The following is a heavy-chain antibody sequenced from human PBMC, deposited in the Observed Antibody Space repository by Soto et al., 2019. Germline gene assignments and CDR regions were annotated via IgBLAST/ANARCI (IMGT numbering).Heavy chain of an antibody. CDR3: ASHYDSGGYYYRGLDY. V-gene: IGHV1-69*12. D-gene: IGHD3-22*01. CDR1: GGTFHSYA. CDR2: IIPIFGTA. J-gene: IGHJ4*02. Sequence: QVQLVQSGAEVKKPGSSVKVSCKASGGTFHSYAISWVRQAPGQGLEWMGGIIPIFGTADYAQKCQGRVTITAVESTSPAYMELSSLRSEDPAVYYCASHYDSGGYYYRGLDYWGQGTLVTVSS.